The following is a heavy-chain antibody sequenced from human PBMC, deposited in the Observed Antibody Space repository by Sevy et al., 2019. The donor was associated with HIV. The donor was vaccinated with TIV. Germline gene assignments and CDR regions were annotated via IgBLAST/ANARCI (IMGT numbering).Heavy chain of an antibody. V-gene: IGHV1-18*01. J-gene: IGHJ4*02. CDR3: ARVYYWLRLYYFDY. D-gene: IGHD5-12*01. Sequence: ASVKVSCKASGYTFTSYGISWVRQAPGLGLEWMGWISAYNGNTNYAQKLQGRVTMTTDTSTSTAYMELRSLRSDDTAVYYCARVYYWLRLYYFDYWGQGTLVTVSS. CDR1: GYTFTSYG. CDR2: ISAYNGNT.